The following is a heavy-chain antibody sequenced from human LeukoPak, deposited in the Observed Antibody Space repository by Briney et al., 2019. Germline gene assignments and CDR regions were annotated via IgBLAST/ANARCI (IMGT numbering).Heavy chain of an antibody. CDR2: IIPILGIA. D-gene: IGHD4-23*01. V-gene: IGHV1-69*04. J-gene: IGHJ6*02. Sequence: SVKVSCKASGGTFSSYAISWVRQAPGQGLEWMGRIIPILGIANYAQKFQGRVTITADKSTSTAYMELSSLRSEDTAVYYCARDRTTVVPGSYYYYGMDVXGQGTTVTVSS. CDR1: GGTFSSYA. CDR3: ARDRTTVVPGSYYYYGMDV.